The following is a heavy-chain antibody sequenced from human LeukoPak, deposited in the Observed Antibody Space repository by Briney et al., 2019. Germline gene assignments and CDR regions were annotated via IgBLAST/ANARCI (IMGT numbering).Heavy chain of an antibody. J-gene: IGHJ6*03. Sequence: ASVKVSCKASGYTFTSYGISWVRQAPGQGLQWMGWISAYDGNTNYAQKLQGRVTMTTDTSTSTAYMELRSLRSDDTAVYYCARYSGYYYYMDVWGKGTTATVSS. V-gene: IGHV1-18*01. CDR1: GYTFTSYG. D-gene: IGHD5-18*01. CDR3: ARYSGYYYYMDV. CDR2: ISAYDGNT.